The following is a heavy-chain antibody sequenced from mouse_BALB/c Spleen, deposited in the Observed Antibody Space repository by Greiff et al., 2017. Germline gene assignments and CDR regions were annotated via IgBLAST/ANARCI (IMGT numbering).Heavy chain of an antibody. D-gene: IGHD4-1*02. CDR3: ARWANWDWFAY. J-gene: IGHJ3*01. V-gene: IGHV1-54*01. CDR2: INPGSGGT. CDR1: GYAFTNYL. Sequence: VQLQQSGAELVRPGTSVKVSCKASGYAFTNYLIEWVKQRPGQGLEWIGVINPGSGGTNYNEKFKGKATLTADKSSSTAYMQRSSLTSDDSAVYFCARWANWDWFAYWGQGTLVTVSA.